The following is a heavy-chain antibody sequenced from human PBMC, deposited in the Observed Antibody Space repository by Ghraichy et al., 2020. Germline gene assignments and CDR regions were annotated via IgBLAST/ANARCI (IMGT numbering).Heavy chain of an antibody. CDR1: GFTFSSYA. J-gene: IGHJ4*02. CDR3: ARSSHLDYYFDY. V-gene: IGHV3-30*04. Sequence: GGSLRLSCAASGFTFSSYAMHWVRQAPGKGLEWVAVISYDGSNKYYADSVKGRFTISRDNSKNTLYLQMNSLRAEDTAVYYCARSSHLDYYFDYWGQGTLVTVSS. CDR2: ISYDGSNK.